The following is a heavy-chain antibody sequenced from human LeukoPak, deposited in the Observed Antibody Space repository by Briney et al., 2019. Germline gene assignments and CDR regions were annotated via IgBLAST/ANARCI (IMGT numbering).Heavy chain of an antibody. CDR3: AREYYGGEAFDI. J-gene: IGHJ3*02. V-gene: IGHV3-48*04. D-gene: IGHD4-23*01. CDR2: ISSSSSTI. CDR1: GSTFSSYS. Sequence: GGSLRLSCAASGSTFSSYSMNWVRQAPGKGLEWVSYISSSSSTIYYADSVKGRFTISRDNAKNSLYLQMNSLRAEDTAVYYCAREYYGGEAFDIWGQGTMVTVSS.